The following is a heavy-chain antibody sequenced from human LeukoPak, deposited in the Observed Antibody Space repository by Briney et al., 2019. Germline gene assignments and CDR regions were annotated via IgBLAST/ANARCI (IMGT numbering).Heavy chain of an antibody. CDR2: IYTSGST. CDR3: ARPRRDGYNGYAFDI. CDR1: GGSISSGSYY. J-gene: IGHJ3*02. D-gene: IGHD5-24*01. V-gene: IGHV4-61*09. Sequence: SETLSLTCTVSGGSISSGSYYWSWIRQPAGKGLEWIGHIYTSGSTNYNPSLKSRVTISVDTSKNQFSLKLSSVTAADTAVYYCARPRRDGYNGYAFDIWGQGTMVTVSS.